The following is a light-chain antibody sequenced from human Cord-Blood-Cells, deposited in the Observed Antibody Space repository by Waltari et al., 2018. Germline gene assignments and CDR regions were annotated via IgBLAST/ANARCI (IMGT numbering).Light chain of an antibody. J-gene: IGLJ3*02. CDR2: EAS. CDR3: SSYAGSNNLV. Sequence: QSALTQPPSASGSPGQSVTISCTGTSSYVGGYNYVSWYQQHPGKAPKLMIYEASKRPSGVPDRFSGSKSGNTASLTVSGLQAEDEADYYCSSYAGSNNLVFGGGTKLTVL. V-gene: IGLV2-8*01. CDR1: SSYVGGYNY.